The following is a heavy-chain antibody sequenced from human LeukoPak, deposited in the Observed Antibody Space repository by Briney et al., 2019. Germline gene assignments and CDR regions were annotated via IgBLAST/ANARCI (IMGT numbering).Heavy chain of an antibody. D-gene: IGHD1-14*01. CDR2: INPSGGST. CDR1: GYTFTSYY. CDR3: ARENQDTGFDY. Sequence: ASVKVSCSASGYTFTSYYMHWVRQSPGPGLEWMGIINPSGGSTSYAHKFQGRLTMTRDTSTSTVYMELSSLRSEDTAVYYCARENQDTGFDYWGQGTLVTASS. J-gene: IGHJ4*02. V-gene: IGHV1-46*01.